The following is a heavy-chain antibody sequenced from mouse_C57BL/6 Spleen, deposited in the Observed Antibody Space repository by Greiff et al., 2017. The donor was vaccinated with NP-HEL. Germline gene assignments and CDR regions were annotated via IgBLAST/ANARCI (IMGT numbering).Heavy chain of an antibody. CDR3: ARSTTVPSAY. Sequence: QVQLQQSGAELVRPGASVKLSCKASGYTFTDYYINWVKQRPGQGLEWIARIYPGSGNTYYNEKFKGKATLTAEKSSSTAYMQLSSLTSEDSAVYFCARSTTVPSAYWGQGTSVTVSS. J-gene: IGHJ4*01. CDR2: IYPGSGNT. V-gene: IGHV1-76*01. D-gene: IGHD1-1*01. CDR1: GYTFTDYY.